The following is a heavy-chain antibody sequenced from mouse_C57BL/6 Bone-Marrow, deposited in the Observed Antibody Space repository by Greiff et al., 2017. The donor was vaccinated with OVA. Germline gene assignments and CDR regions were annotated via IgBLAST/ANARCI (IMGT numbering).Heavy chain of an antibody. CDR1: GYTFTSYG. D-gene: IGHD2-2*01. J-gene: IGHJ3*01. CDR2: LYPRSGNT. V-gene: IGHV1-81*01. CDR3: AITTKVTTGGFAY. Sequence: VQLQQSGAELARPGASVKLSCKASGYTFTSYGISWVKQSTGQGLEWIGELYPRSGNTYYNEKFKGKATLPADKSSSTAYMELRSLTSEDSAVYFCAITTKVTTGGFAYWGQGTLVTVSA.